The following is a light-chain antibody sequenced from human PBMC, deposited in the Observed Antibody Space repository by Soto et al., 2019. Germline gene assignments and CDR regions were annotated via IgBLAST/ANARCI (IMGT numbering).Light chain of an antibody. J-gene: IGLJ2*01. CDR2: DVS. Sequence: QSALTQPASMSGSPGQSISISCTGTSSDVGGYNYVSWYQQHPGKAPKLMIYDVSNRPSGVSNRFSGSKSGNTASLTISGLKAEDEADYYCSSYTSSSTLVFGGGTKLTVL. CDR1: SSDVGGYNY. V-gene: IGLV2-14*01. CDR3: SSYTSSSTLV.